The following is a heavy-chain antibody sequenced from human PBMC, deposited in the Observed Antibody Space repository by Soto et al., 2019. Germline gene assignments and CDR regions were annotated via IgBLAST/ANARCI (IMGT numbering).Heavy chain of an antibody. CDR2: ISPDWSDV. CDR3: ACWGHIVPVAPSDFDR. CDR1: GFPFTNYW. Sequence: VDSGGGLVPPGVSLRLSCAASGFPFTNYWMNWVRQTPWKGLMFVSRISPDWSDVCYADYVEGRFTVSRDNAKNTLYLQLHSRRVEDTAMYYCACWGHIVPVAPSDFDRWGQGTLVTVSA. V-gene: IGHV3-74*01. J-gene: IGHJ4*02. D-gene: IGHD2-8*02.